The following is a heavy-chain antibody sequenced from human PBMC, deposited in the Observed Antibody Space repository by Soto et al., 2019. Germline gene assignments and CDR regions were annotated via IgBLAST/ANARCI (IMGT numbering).Heavy chain of an antibody. CDR3: AKDSVEGGDIVVMVYASNWFDP. CDR2: ISYDGSNK. V-gene: IGHV3-30*18. CDR1: GFNFRRYG. D-gene: IGHD2-8*01. Sequence: VQLVESGGGVVQPGRSLRLSCAASGFNFRRYGMHWVRQAPGKGLEWVAVISYDGSNKYYADSVKGRFTISRDDSKNTLNLQMTSLRSEDTAMYYCAKDSVEGGDIVVMVYASNWFDPWGQGTLVTVSS. J-gene: IGHJ5*02.